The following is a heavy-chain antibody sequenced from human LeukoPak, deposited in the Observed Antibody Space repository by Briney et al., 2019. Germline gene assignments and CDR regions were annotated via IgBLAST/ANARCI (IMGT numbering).Heavy chain of an antibody. CDR3: AKDLSSVVVVAATPFGY. CDR1: GFTFSSNY. CDR2: IGGSGGST. D-gene: IGHD2-15*01. J-gene: IGHJ4*02. V-gene: IGHV3-23*01. Sequence: GGSLRLSCAASGFTFSSNYMSWVRQAPGKGLEWVSAIGGSGGSTYYADSVKGRFTISRDNSKNTLYLQMNSLRAEDTAVYYCAKDLSSVVVVAATPFGYWGQGTLVTVSS.